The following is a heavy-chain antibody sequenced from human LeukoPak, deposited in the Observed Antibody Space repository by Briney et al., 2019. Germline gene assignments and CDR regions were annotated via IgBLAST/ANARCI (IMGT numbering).Heavy chain of an antibody. V-gene: IGHV4-4*07. J-gene: IGHJ4*02. CDR2: IYISGST. Sequence: NPSETLSLTCTVSGDSIRSYYWSWIRQPAGKGLEWIGHIYISGSTNYNPSLMSRVTISVDTSKNQFSLKLSSVTAADTALYYCARANTYGSGRFHWGQGTLVTVSS. CDR3: ARANTYGSGRFH. D-gene: IGHD3-10*01. CDR1: GDSIRSYY.